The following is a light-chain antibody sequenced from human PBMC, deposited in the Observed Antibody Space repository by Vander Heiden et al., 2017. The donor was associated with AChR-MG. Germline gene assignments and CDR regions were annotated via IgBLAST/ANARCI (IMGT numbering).Light chain of an antibody. CDR2: SNN. CDR1: SSNIGSTT. V-gene: IGLV1-44*01. J-gene: IGLJ2*01. Sequence: QSVLTQPPSASGTPGQRVTISCSGSSSNIGSTTVNWYQQRPGTAPKRLIYSNNQRPSGVPDRFSGSKSGTSASLAISGLQSEDEADYYCAAWDDSLNGPVFGGGTKLTVL. CDR3: AAWDDSLNGPV.